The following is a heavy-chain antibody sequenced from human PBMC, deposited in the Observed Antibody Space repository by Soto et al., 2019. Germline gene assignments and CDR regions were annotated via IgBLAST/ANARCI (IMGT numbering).Heavy chain of an antibody. V-gene: IGHV1-46*01. CDR2: INPSGGST. CDR1: GYTFTSYY. J-gene: IGHJ6*02. CDR3: ARAALTTVTWRPTRYYYGMDV. Sequence: QVQLVQSGAEVKKPGASVKVSCKASGYTFTSYYMHWVRQAPGQGLEWMGIINPSGGSTSYAQKSQGRVTMTRDTSTSTVYMELSSLRSEDTAVYYCARAALTTVTWRPTRYYYGMDVWGQGTTVTVSS. D-gene: IGHD4-17*01.